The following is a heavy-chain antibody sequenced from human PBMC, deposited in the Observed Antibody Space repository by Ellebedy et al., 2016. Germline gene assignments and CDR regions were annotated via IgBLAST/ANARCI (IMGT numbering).Heavy chain of an antibody. CDR3: ARIRGAVFDS. CDR1: GGSISSISYY. V-gene: IGHV4-61*01. CDR2: IYYSGNT. J-gene: IGHJ4*02. Sequence: SETLSLTCTVSGGSISSISYYWSWIRQPPGKGLEWIGYIYYSGNTNYNPSLKSRVTISVDTSKNQFSLRLTSVTAADTAIYYCARIRGAVFDSWGQGTLVTVSS. D-gene: IGHD3-16*01.